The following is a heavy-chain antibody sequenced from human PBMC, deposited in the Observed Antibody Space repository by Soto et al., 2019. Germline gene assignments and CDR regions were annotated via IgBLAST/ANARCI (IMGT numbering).Heavy chain of an antibody. D-gene: IGHD1-7*01. V-gene: IGHV3-30*18. CDR1: GFTFSSYG. CDR3: AKDGANWNSYYFDY. Sequence: QVQLVEAGGGVVQPGRSLRLSCAASGFTFSSYGMHWGRQAPGKGLEWVAVISYDGSNKYYADSVKGRFTISRDNSKNTLYLQMNSLRAEDTAVYYCAKDGANWNSYYFDYWGQGTLVTVSS. CDR2: ISYDGSNK. J-gene: IGHJ4*02.